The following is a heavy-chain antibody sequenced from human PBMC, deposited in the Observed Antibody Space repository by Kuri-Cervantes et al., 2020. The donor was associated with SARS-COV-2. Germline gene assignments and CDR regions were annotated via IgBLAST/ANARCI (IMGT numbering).Heavy chain of an antibody. J-gene: IGHJ4*02. V-gene: IGHV1-18*01. Sequence: ASVKVSCKASGYTFTTYGISWVRQAPGQGLEWMGWISASNGSTNYAQSLQGRVTITTYSSTSTAYLELRNLRSDDTAVYYCARAGAEVTSHFDYWGQGTRGTVSS. CDR1: GYTFTTYG. CDR3: ARAGAEVTSHFDY. D-gene: IGHD2-21*02. CDR2: ISASNGST.